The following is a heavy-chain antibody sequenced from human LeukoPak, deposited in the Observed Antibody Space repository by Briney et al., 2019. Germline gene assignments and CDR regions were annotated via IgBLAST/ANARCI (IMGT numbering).Heavy chain of an antibody. CDR1: GFTFSTYW. CDR2: MDSDGSST. D-gene: IGHD3-10*01. J-gene: IGHJ4*02. CDR3: ARGRYGSGDYTGFY. V-gene: IGHV3-74*01. Sequence: GGSLRLSCAASGFTFSTYWMHWVRQTPGKGLVWVSRMDSDGSSTSYADSVKGRFTISRDNAKNTLYLQMNNLRAEDTAVYYCARGRYGSGDYTGFYWGQGTLVTVPT.